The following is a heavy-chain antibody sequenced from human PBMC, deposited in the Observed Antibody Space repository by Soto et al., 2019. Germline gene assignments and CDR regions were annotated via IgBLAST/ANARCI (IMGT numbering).Heavy chain of an antibody. CDR2: IYYSGST. CDR1: GGAISRYD. V-gene: IGHV4-59*01. Sequence: SETRSLTCSGSGGAISRYDWRWIRQPPGKGLEWIGYIYYSGSTNYNPSLKSRVTISVDTSKNQFSLKLSSVTAADTAVYYCARIXYYFHYWAQGTLVTVS. J-gene: IGHJ4*02. CDR3: ARIXYYFHY.